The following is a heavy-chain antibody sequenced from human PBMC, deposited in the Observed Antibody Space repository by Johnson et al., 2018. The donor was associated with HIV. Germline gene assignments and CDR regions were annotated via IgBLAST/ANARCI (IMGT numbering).Heavy chain of an antibody. V-gene: IGHV3-30*04. CDR2: ISYDGSNK. CDR1: GFTFSTYA. CDR3: ARVRSGRENVFDI. D-gene: IGHD1-26*01. J-gene: IGHJ3*02. Sequence: QVQLLESGGGVVQPGRSLRLSCAASGFTFSTYAMHWVRQAPGKGLEWVAAISYDGSNKYYADSVKGRFSISRDNGKNSLYLQMNSLRAEDTAVYYCARVRSGRENVFDIWGQGTMVTVSS.